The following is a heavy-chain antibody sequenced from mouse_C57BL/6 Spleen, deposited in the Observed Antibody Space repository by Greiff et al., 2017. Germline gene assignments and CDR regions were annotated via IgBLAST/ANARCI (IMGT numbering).Heavy chain of an antibody. V-gene: IGHV1-81*01. Sequence: QVQLQQSGAELARPGASVKMSCKASGYTFTSYGISWVKQRTGQGLEWIGEIYPRSGNTYYNEKFKGKATLPADKSSSTAYMELRSLTSEDSAVYFCAREYDYDGYAMGGWGQGASVTVSS. CDR3: AREYDYDGYAMGG. D-gene: IGHD2-4*01. CDR2: IYPRSGNT. J-gene: IGHJ4*01. CDR1: GYTFTSYG.